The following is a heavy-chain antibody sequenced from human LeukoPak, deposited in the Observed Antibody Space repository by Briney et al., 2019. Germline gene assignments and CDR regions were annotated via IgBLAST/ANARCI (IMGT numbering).Heavy chain of an antibody. Sequence: GASVKVSCKASGFTFTNYNMHWVRQAPGQGLEWMGWINTNTGNPTYAQGFTGRFVFSLDTSVSTAYLQISSLKAEDTAVYYCARKRVSYYYYMDVWGKGTTVTVSS. CDR2: INTNTGNP. CDR1: GFTFTNYN. V-gene: IGHV7-4-1*02. J-gene: IGHJ6*03. CDR3: ARKRVSYYYYMDV.